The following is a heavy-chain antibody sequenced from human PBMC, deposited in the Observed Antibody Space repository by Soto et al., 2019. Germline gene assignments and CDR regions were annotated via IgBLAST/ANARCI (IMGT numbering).Heavy chain of an antibody. V-gene: IGHV3-11*04. Sequence: PGGSLRLSCAASGFTFSDYYMSWIRQAPGKGLEWVSYISSSSSTIYYADSVKGRFTISRDNAKNSLYLQMNSLRDEDTAVYYCARDSPYSSSWYDLNWFDPWGQGTLVTVSS. CDR1: GFTFSDYY. D-gene: IGHD6-13*01. J-gene: IGHJ5*02. CDR2: ISSSSSTI. CDR3: ARDSPYSSSWYDLNWFDP.